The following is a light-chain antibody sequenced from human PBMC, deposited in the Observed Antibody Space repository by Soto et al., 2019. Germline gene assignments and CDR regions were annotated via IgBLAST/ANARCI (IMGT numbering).Light chain of an antibody. Sequence: QLVLTQSPSASASLGASVKLTCTLSSGHSSYAIAWHQQQPEKGPRYLMKLNSDGSHSKGDGIPDRFSGSSSGAERYLIISSLKSEDEADYYCQTWGTGIHVFGTGTKVTGL. J-gene: IGLJ1*01. V-gene: IGLV4-69*01. CDR3: QTWGTGIHV. CDR2: LNSDGSH. CDR1: SGHSSYA.